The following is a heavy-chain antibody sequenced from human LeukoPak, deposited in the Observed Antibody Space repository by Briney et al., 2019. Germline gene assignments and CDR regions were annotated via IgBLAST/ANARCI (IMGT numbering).Heavy chain of an antibody. CDR1: GASISSENR. D-gene: IGHD3-22*01. CDR2: IYHGGST. CDR3: TSNGYYSLDV. Sequence: SGTLSLTCAVSGASISSENRWSWVRQPPGKGLEWIGEIYHGGSTNYNPSLKSRVTISMDKSENQFSLKLSSVTAADTAVYYCTSNGYYSLDVWGQGTVVTVSS. J-gene: IGHJ3*01. V-gene: IGHV4-4*02.